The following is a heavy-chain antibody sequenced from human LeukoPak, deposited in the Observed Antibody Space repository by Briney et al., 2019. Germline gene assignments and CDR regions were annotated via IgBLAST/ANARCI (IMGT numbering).Heavy chain of an antibody. CDR2: ISYDASYK. J-gene: IGHJ3*02. CDR1: GFTFSSYG. D-gene: IGHD3-9*01. CDR3: ARNGSLRYFDWLFEGDAFDI. Sequence: AGGSLRLSCAASGFTFSSYGLHWVRQAPGKGLEWVAVISYDASYKYYTDSVKGRFTVSRDNSKNTLYLQMNSLRAEDTAVYYCARNGSLRYFDWLFEGDAFDIWGQGTMVTVSS. V-gene: IGHV3-30-3*01.